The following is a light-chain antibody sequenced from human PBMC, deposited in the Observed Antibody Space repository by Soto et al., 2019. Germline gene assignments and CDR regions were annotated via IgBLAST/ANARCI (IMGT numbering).Light chain of an antibody. J-gene: IGKJ1*01. CDR2: SAS. CDR1: QSVSSSH. V-gene: IGKV3-20*01. CDR3: QQYGSSGT. Sequence: EIVLTPSPGTLSLSPVEGATLSCRASQSVSSSHLAWYQQKPGQAPRLLIYSASSRATGIPDRFSGSGSGTDFTLTISRLEPEDFAVYYCQQYGSSGTFGQGTKVDIK.